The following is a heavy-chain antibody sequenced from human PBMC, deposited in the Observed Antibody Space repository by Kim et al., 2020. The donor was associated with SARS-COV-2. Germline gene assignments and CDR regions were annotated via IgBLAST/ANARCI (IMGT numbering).Heavy chain of an antibody. Sequence: GALRLSCGASGFTFSGSAMHWVRQASGKGLEWVGRIRSKANSYATAYVESVKGRFTISRDDSRNTAYLQMNSLKTEDTAVYYCTRVPGTTVAFWDAFDIWGQGTMVTVSS. V-gene: IGHV3-73*01. CDR1: GFTFSGSA. CDR2: IRSKANSYAT. D-gene: IGHD1-1*01. CDR3: TRVPGTTVAFWDAFDI. J-gene: IGHJ3*02.